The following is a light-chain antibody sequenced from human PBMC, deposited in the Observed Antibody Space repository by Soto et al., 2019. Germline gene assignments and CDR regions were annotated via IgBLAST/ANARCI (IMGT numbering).Light chain of an antibody. CDR2: AAS. J-gene: IGKJ3*01. CDR1: QSVSVNS. V-gene: IGKV3-20*01. CDR3: QQYGGSPFT. Sequence: EIVLTQSPGTLSLSPGEIATLSCRGSQSVSVNSLAWYQQKGGQAPRLLIYAASTRATGVPDRFSGTGSGTDCALTISRLETDDASVYYCQQYGGSPFTLGPGTKVDIK.